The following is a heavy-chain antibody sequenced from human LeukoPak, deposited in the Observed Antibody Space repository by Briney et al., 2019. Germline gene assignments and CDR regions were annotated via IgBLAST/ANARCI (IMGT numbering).Heavy chain of an antibody. CDR3: AHSGVGLRYFDWLGRNFPLDY. CDR1: GFSLSTSGVG. Sequence: SGPTLVNPTQTLTLTCTFSGFSLSTSGVGVGWVRQPPGKALEWLALIYWDDDKRYSPSLKSRLTITKDTSKNQVVLTMTNMDPVDTATYYCAHSGVGLRYFDWLGRNFPLDYWGQGTLVTVSS. V-gene: IGHV2-5*02. CDR2: IYWDDDK. D-gene: IGHD3-9*01. J-gene: IGHJ4*02.